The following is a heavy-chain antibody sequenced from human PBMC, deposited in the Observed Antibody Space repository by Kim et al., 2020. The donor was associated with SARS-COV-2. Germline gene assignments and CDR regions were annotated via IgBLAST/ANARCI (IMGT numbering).Heavy chain of an antibody. J-gene: IGHJ6*02. CDR3: TKSIHCGMDV. V-gene: IGHV3-33*06. Sequence: NNDYADTVKGLFAISRDNTKSTLYLQMNSLRPEDTAVYYCTKSIHCGMDVWGQGTTVTVS. CDR2: NN.